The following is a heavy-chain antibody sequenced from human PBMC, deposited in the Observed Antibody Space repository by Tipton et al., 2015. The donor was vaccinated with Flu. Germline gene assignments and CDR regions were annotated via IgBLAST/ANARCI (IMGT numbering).Heavy chain of an antibody. Sequence: TLSLTCTVSGAFISSGGYYWSWIRQHPGKGLEWIGYIYDRGSTYYNPSLKSRVTISVDTSKNQFSLKLRSVTAADTAVYYCARDKTYYYGSADAFDIWGQGTMVTVSS. J-gene: IGHJ3*02. D-gene: IGHD3-10*01. CDR2: IYDRGST. CDR1: GAFISSGGYY. CDR3: ARDKTYYYGSADAFDI. V-gene: IGHV4-31*03.